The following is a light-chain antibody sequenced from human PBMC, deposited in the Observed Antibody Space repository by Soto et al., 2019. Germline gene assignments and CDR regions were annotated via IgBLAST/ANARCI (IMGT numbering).Light chain of an antibody. J-gene: IGKJ1*01. CDR2: LGS. CDR1: RSVLNTSNNKNY. V-gene: IGKV2-28*01. Sequence: DIVMTQPPDSLAVSLDERGTINCKSSRSVLNTSNNKNYLAWYLQKPGQSPQLLIYLGSNRASGVPDRFSGSASGTDFTLKISRVEAEDVGVHYCMQGLQTPRTFGQATKVDIK. CDR3: MQGLQTPRT.